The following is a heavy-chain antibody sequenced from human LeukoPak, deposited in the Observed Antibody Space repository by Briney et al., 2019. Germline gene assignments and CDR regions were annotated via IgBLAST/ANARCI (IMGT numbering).Heavy chain of an antibody. CDR1: GGSISIGDYY. Sequence: SQTLSLTCTVSGGSISIGDYYWSWIRQPPGKGLEWIGYIYYSGSTYYNPSLKSRVTISVDTSKNQFSLKLSSVTAADTAVYYCARGSPFDAFDIWGQGTMVTVSS. CDR2: IYYSGST. J-gene: IGHJ3*02. V-gene: IGHV4-30-4*01. CDR3: ARGSPFDAFDI. D-gene: IGHD1-26*01.